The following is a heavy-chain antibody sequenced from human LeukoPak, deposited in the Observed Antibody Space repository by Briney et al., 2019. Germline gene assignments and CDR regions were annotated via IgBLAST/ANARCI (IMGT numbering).Heavy chain of an antibody. CDR2: ISSSSSYI. Sequence: GGSLRLSCAASGFTFSSYSMNWVRQAPGKGLEWVSSISSSSSYIYYADSVKGRFTISRDNAKNSLYLQMNSLRAEDTAVYYCARDGYCSGGSCYLGAFDIWGQGTMVTASS. V-gene: IGHV3-21*01. J-gene: IGHJ3*02. D-gene: IGHD2-15*01. CDR3: ARDGYCSGGSCYLGAFDI. CDR1: GFTFSSYS.